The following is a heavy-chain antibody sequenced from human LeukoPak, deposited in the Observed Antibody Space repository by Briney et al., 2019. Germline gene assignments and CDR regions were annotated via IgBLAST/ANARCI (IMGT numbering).Heavy chain of an antibody. Sequence: VASVMVSCRASGYTFTSYGISWVRQAPGQGLEGMGWISAYNGNTNYAQKLQGRVTMTTDTSTSTAYMELRSLRSDDTAVYYCATSYSSGWTLDFDYWGQGTLVTVSS. J-gene: IGHJ4*02. CDR2: ISAYNGNT. CDR1: GYTFTSYG. D-gene: IGHD6-19*01. V-gene: IGHV1-18*01. CDR3: ATSYSSGWTLDFDY.